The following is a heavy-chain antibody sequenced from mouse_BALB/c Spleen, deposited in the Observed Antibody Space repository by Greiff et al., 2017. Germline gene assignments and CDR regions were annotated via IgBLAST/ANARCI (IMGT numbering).Heavy chain of an antibody. V-gene: IGHV2-9*02. J-gene: IGHJ4*01. Sequence: VKLVESGPGLVAPSQSLSITCTVSGFSLTSYGVHWVRQPPGKGLEWLGVIWAGGSTNYNSALMSRLSISKDNSKSQVFLKMNSLQTDDTAMYYCARVFSTTVVDYAMDYWGQGTSVTVSS. CDR2: IWAGGST. CDR3: ARVFSTTVVDYAMDY. CDR1: GFSLTSYG. D-gene: IGHD1-1*01.